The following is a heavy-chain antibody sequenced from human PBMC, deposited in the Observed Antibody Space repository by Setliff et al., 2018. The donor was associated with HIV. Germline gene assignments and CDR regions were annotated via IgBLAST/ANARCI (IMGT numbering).Heavy chain of an antibody. V-gene: IGHV5-51*01. J-gene: IGHJ4*02. CDR3: GRSGKSGELYAY. D-gene: IGHD3-10*01. CDR2: IYPIDSDT. CDR1: GYSFTNYW. Sequence: GESLKISCKASGYSFTNYWVGWVRQMPGKGLEWMEIIYPIDSDTKYSPSFWGRVTISVDKSSNTAYLHWNSLRPADTAMYYCGRSGKSGELYAYWGQGTLVTVSS.